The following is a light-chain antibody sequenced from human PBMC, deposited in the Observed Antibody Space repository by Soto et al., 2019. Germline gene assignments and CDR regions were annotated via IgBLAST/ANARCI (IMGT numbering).Light chain of an antibody. CDR2: GAS. Sequence: EIVLTQSPATLSVSPGERATLSCRASQSVSSNLAWYQQKPGQAPSLLIYGASTSATGIPARFSGRGSGTEFTLTITSLQSEDFAVYYCQHYNNWPPWTFGQGTKVEIK. V-gene: IGKV3-15*01. CDR1: QSVSSN. J-gene: IGKJ1*01. CDR3: QHYNNWPPWT.